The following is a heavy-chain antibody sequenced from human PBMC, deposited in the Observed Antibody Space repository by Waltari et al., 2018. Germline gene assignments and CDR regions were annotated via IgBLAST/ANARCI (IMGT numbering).Heavy chain of an antibody. CDR3: ARPGRVGGGSLMGLDY. CDR1: GGSISSTSYY. V-gene: IGHV4-39*01. D-gene: IGHD2-15*01. J-gene: IGHJ4*02. Sequence: QLQLQESGPGLVTPSETLSLICSLSGGSISSTSYYWGWIRQPPGKGLEWIGSFIYNGNTYYNPSLKSRISFFVDTSKNQFLLQLRSVTAADTAMYYCARPGRVGGGSLMGLDYWGQGTLVTVSS. CDR2: FIYNGNT.